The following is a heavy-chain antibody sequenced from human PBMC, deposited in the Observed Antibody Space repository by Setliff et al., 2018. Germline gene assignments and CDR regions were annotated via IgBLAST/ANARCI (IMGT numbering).Heavy chain of an antibody. CDR1: GGSISSGSYY. CDR2: IYTSGNT. J-gene: IGHJ5*02. D-gene: IGHD6-19*01. Sequence: SETLSLTCTVSGGSISSGSYYWGWIRQPAGKGLEWIGHIYTSGNTDYSPSLKSRVTISVDTSKNQFSLKLSSVTAADTAVYYCARNRLLIAVDQGFDPWGQGTLVTVPQ. V-gene: IGHV4-61*09. CDR3: ARNRLLIAVDQGFDP.